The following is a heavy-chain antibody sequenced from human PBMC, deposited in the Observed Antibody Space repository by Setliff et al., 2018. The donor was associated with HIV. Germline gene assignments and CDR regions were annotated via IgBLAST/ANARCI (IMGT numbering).Heavy chain of an antibody. CDR1: GGSFSDYF. CDR3: ARSFNGVPWT. CDR2: ISHSGDT. J-gene: IGHJ5*02. Sequence: SETLSLTCAVYGGSFSDYFWSWIRQSPGKGLEWIGEISHSGDTEYNSSLKSQVTISIDTSKNQFSLRLSSVTGADTAVYYCARSFNGVPWTWGKGMVVTVSS. V-gene: IGHV4-34*01. D-gene: IGHD2-8*01.